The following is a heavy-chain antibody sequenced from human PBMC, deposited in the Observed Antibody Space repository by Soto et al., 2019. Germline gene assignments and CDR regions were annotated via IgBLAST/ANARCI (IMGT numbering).Heavy chain of an antibody. J-gene: IGHJ4*02. CDR2: SNAGYGNT. CDR1: GYTFTSYA. V-gene: IGHV1-3*01. D-gene: IGHD4-17*01. CDR3: ARVDTATTDALDY. Sequence: QVQLVQSGAEVKKPGASVKVSCKASGYTFTSYALHWVRQAPGQRLEWMGWSNAGYGNTKYSQKFQGRVTITRDTSANTAYMELSSLTSEDTAVYYCARVDTATTDALDYWGPGTLVTGSS.